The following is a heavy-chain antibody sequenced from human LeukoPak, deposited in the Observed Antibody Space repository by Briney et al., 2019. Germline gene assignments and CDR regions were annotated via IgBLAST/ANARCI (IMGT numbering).Heavy chain of an antibody. Sequence: PSETLALTCTVSGGSISGYYWSWIRQPPDKGLEWIGYIYYSGSTTNYNPSLKSRLTISVDTSKHQFSLELSSVTAADTAVYYCARDYGGKLGYGGQGTPVTVSS. CDR3: ARDYGGKLGY. J-gene: IGHJ4*02. D-gene: IGHD4-17*01. V-gene: IGHV4-59*01. CDR2: IYYSGSTT. CDR1: GGSISGYY.